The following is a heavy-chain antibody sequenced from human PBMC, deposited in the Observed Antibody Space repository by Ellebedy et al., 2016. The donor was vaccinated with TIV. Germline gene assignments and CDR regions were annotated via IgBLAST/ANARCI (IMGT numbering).Heavy chain of an antibody. V-gene: IGHV1-2*04. CDR3: AREGMVVGGTSFGRLGFDP. CDR1: GYTFTGYY. CDR2: INPNSGGT. J-gene: IGHJ5*02. Sequence: AASVKVSRKASGYTFTGYYMHWVRQAPGQGLEWMGWINPNSGGTNYAQKFQGWVTMTRDTSISTAYMELSRLRSDDTAVYYCAREGMVVGGTSFGRLGFDPWGQGTLVTVSS. D-gene: IGHD1-26*01.